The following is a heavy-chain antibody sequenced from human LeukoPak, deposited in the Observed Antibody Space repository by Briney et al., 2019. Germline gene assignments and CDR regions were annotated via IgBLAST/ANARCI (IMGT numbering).Heavy chain of an antibody. J-gene: IGHJ5*02. D-gene: IGHD2-2*01. CDR3: ARGLSSSWYWFDT. CDR2: INTSGNI. Sequence: SETLSLTCTVSGGSISSESYYWSWIRQPAGKGLEWIGRINTSGNINYNPSLKSRVTLSVDTSNNQFSLKLSSLTAADTAVYYCARGLSSSWYWFDTWGQGTLVTVSS. CDR1: GGSISSESYY. V-gene: IGHV4-61*02.